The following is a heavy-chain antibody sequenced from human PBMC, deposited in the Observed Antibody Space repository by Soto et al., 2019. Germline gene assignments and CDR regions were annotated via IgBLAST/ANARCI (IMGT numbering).Heavy chain of an antibody. CDR2: INWNGGST. V-gene: IGHV3-20*01. D-gene: IGHD2-15*01. J-gene: IGHJ3*02. CDR1: GFTFDDYG. CDR3: ARGRAQNPNVVVVAAAFDI. Sequence: RAGGSLRLSCAASGFTFDDYGMSWVRQAPGKGLEWVSGINWNGGSTGYADSVKGRFTISRDNAKNSLYLQMNSLRAEDTALYHCARGRAQNPNVVVVAAAFDIWGQGTMVTVSS.